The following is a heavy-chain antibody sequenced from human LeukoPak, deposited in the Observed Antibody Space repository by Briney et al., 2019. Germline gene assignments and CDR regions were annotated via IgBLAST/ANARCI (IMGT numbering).Heavy chain of an antibody. V-gene: IGHV4-34*01. CDR1: GGSFSGYY. CDR2: INHSGST. CDR3: ARGYYDYVWGSYRYGKSDY. D-gene: IGHD3-16*02. J-gene: IGHJ4*02. Sequence: SETLSLTYAVYGGSFSGYYWSWIRQPPGKGLEWIGEINHSGSTNYNPSLKSRVTISVDTSKNQFSLKLSSVTAADTAVYYCARGYYDYVWGSYRYGKSDYWGQGTLVTVSS.